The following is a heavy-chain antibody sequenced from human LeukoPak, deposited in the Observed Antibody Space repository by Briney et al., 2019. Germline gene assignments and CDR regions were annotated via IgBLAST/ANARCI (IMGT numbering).Heavy chain of an antibody. CDR2: MNPNSGNT. Sequence: ASVKVSCKASGYTFTSYDINWVRQATGQGLEWMGWMNPNSGNTGYAQKFQGRVTMTRNTSISTAYMELSSLRSEDTAVYYCARVNLGRYCSGGSCSYYFDYWGQGTLVTVSS. D-gene: IGHD2-15*01. V-gene: IGHV1-8*01. CDR1: GYTFTSYD. CDR3: ARVNLGRYCSGGSCSYYFDY. J-gene: IGHJ4*02.